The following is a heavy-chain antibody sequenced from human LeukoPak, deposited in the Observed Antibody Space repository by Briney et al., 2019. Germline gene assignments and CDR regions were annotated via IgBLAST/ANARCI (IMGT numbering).Heavy chain of an antibody. Sequence: ASVKVSCKASGYTFTSFAMHWVRQAPGQRLEWIGWIVVGSGNTNYAQKFQERVTITRDMSTSTAYMELSSLRSEDTAVYYCAASPPYDILTGYHDYWGQGTLVTVSS. CDR3: AASPPYDILTGYHDY. J-gene: IGHJ4*02. CDR2: IVVGSGNT. CDR1: GYTFTSFA. D-gene: IGHD3-9*01. V-gene: IGHV1-58*02.